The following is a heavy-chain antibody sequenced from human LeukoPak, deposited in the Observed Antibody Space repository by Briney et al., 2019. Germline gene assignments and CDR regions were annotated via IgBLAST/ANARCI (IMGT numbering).Heavy chain of an antibody. J-gene: IGHJ4*02. CDR2: TYSGGST. D-gene: IGHD3-9*01. CDR3: AKDILTGWYYFDY. Sequence: PGGSLRLSCAASGFTVSNNYMSWVRQAPGKGLEWVSVTYSGGSTYYADSVKGRFTISRDNSKNTLYLQMNSLRAEDTAVYYCAKDILTGWYYFDYWGQGTLVTVSS. CDR1: GFTVSNNY. V-gene: IGHV3-66*01.